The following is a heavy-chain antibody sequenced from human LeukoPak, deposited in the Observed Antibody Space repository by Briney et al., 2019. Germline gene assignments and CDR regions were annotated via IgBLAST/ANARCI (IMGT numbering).Heavy chain of an antibody. D-gene: IGHD3-10*01. CDR3: ARGRGYYGSGSYYTDY. CDR2: IFHGGST. J-gene: IGHJ4*02. CDR1: GFSISSGYY. V-gene: IGHV4-38-2*02. Sequence: SETLSLTCTVSGFSISSGYYWGWIRQSPGKGLEWIGSIFHGGSTYYNPSLRSRVTISVDTSNNQFSLKLSSVTAADTAVYYCARGRGYYGSGSYYTDYWGQGTLVTVSS.